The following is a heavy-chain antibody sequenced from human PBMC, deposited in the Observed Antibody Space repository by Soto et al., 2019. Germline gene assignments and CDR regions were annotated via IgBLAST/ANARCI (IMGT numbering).Heavy chain of an antibody. CDR3: ARGPGGAYYDFWSGYPHSGWFDP. V-gene: IGHV1-69*06. D-gene: IGHD3-3*01. Sequence: ASVKVSCKASGGTFSSYAISWVRQAPGQGLEWMGGIIPIFGTANYAQKFQGRVTITADKSTSTAYMELSSLRSEETAVYYCARGPGGAYYDFWSGYPHSGWFDPWGQGTLVTVSS. CDR1: GGTFSSYA. CDR2: IIPIFGTA. J-gene: IGHJ5*02.